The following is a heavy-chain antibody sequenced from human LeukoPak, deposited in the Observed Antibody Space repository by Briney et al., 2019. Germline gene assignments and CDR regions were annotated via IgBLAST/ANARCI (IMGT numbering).Heavy chain of an antibody. Sequence: GGSLRLSCEASGFTFSNYSMNWVRQAPGKGLEWVSVIYSGGSTYYADSVKGRFTISRDNSKSTLYIQMNSLRAEDTAVYYCARAKPKNMVRGLIMRRESRYYFDYWGQGTLVTVSS. CDR1: GFTFSNYS. D-gene: IGHD3-10*01. J-gene: IGHJ4*02. CDR3: ARAKPKNMVRGLIMRRESRYYFDY. V-gene: IGHV3-53*01. CDR2: IYSGGST.